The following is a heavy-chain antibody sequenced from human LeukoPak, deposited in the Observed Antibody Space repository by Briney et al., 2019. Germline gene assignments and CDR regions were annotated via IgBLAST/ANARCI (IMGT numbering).Heavy chain of an antibody. J-gene: IGHJ3*02. D-gene: IGHD6-13*01. Sequence: PSETLSLTCAVYGGSFSGYSWNWVRQAPGKGLEWVSSISSSSSYIYYADSVKGRFTISRDNAKNSLYLQMNSLRAEDTAVYYCARDRSSSSWYKDAFDIWGQGTMVTVSS. CDR2: ISSSSSYI. CDR3: ARDRSSSSWYKDAFDI. CDR1: GGSFSGYS. V-gene: IGHV3-21*01.